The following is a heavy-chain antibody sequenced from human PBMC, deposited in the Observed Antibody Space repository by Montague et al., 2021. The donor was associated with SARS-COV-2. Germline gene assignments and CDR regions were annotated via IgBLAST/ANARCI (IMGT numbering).Heavy chain of an antibody. CDR3: ARGLTEGPLPAAHRVMDL. V-gene: IGHV3-23*01. CDR1: GLTFSTFA. Sequence: SLRLSCAASGLTFSTFAMSWVRQAPGKGLEWVSGIGGSGRNIYYANSVKGRFTISRDNSKNTVYVQMNSLRADDTAVYYCARGLTEGPLPAAHRVMDLWGQGTAVTVSS. J-gene: IGHJ6*02. D-gene: IGHD2-2*01. CDR2: IGGSGRNI.